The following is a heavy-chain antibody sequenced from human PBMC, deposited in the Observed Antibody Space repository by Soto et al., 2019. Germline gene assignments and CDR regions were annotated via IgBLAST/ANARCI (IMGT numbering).Heavy chain of an antibody. D-gene: IGHD3-3*01. CDR2: IYYSGST. CDR1: GGSISSYY. J-gene: IGHJ5*02. CDR3: ARTFYDFWSGYYYNWFDP. Sequence: PSETLSLTCTVSGGSISSYYWSWIRQPPGKGLEWIGYIYYSGSTNYNPSLKSRVTISVDTSKNQFSLKLSSVTAADTAVYYCARTFYDFWSGYYYNWFDPWGQGTLVTSPQ. V-gene: IGHV4-59*01.